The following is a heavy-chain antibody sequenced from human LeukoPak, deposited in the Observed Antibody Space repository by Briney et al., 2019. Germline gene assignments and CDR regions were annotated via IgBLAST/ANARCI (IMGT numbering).Heavy chain of an antibody. CDR2: INHSGST. CDR3: ASHYYDFWSGLDY. CDR1: GGSFSGYY. V-gene: IGHV4-34*01. J-gene: IGHJ4*02. D-gene: IGHD3-3*01. Sequence: KSSETLSLTCAVYGGSFSGYYWSWIRQPPGKGLEWIGEINHSGSTNYNPSLKRRVTISVDTSKNQFSLKLSSVTAADTAVYYCASHYYDFWSGLDYWGQGTLVTVSS.